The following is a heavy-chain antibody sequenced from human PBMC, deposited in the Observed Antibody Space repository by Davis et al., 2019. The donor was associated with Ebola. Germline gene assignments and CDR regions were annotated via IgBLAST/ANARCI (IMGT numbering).Heavy chain of an antibody. J-gene: IGHJ6*04. Sequence: SVKVSCKASGGTFSSYAISWVRQAPGQGLEWMGGIIPIFGTANYAQKFQGRVTITADESTSTAYMELSSLRSEDTAVYYCARVRYSYGYHYYYGMDVWGKGTTVTVSS. V-gene: IGHV1-69*13. CDR2: IIPIFGTA. CDR3: ARVRYSYGYHYYYGMDV. CDR1: GGTFSSYA. D-gene: IGHD5-18*01.